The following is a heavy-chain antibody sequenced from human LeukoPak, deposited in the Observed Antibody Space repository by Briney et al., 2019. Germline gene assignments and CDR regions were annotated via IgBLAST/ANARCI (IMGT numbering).Heavy chain of an antibody. V-gene: IGHV3-30*02. J-gene: IGHJ6*03. CDR2: IRYDGSNK. CDR3: AKAIRWFGEFPNYMDV. D-gene: IGHD3-10*01. Sequence: GGSLRLSCAASGFTFSSYGMHWVRQAPGKGLEWVAFIRYDGSNKYYADSVKGRFTISRDNSKDTLYLQMNSLRAEDTAVYYCAKAIRWFGEFPNYMDVWGKGTTVTISS. CDR1: GFTFSSYG.